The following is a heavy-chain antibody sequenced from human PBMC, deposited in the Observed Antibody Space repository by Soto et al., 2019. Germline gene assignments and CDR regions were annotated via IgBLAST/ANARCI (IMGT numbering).Heavy chain of an antibody. J-gene: IGHJ6*02. CDR2: ISGSGRNT. D-gene: IGHD3-10*01. Sequence: EVQMLESGGGLVHPGGSLRLSCAASGFTFSNYAMNWVRQAPGKGLEWVSSISGSGRNTYYADSVKGRLTISRDSSKNTLDLQMNSLRVEDTGVYYCAKDMYGSGSFTSYSHYGRDVWGQGTTVTVSS. CDR3: AKDMYGSGSFTSYSHYGRDV. V-gene: IGHV3-23*01. CDR1: GFTFSNYA.